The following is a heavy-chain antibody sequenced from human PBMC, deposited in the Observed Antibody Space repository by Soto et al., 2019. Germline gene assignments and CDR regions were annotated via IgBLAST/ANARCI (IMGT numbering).Heavy chain of an antibody. D-gene: IGHD6-19*01. V-gene: IGHV3-15*07. Sequence: GSMRHSWAAFGFTFSNAWRNWVRKDPGKGLEWDGRIKSKTDGGTTDYAAPVKGRFTISRDDSKNTLYLQMNSLKTEDTAVYYCTTDTITSDPEGGSGWYVIDYWVQGTLVTVSS. CDR2: IKSKTDGGTT. J-gene: IGHJ4*02. CDR1: GFTFSNAW. CDR3: TTDTITSDPEGGSGWYVIDY.